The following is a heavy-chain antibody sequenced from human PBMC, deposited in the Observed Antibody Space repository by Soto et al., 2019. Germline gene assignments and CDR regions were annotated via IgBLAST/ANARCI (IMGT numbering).Heavy chain of an antibody. CDR3: ASDGDFWSGSYAFDI. V-gene: IGHV4-4*07. D-gene: IGHD3-3*01. CDR2: IYTSGST. J-gene: IGHJ3*02. CDR1: GGSISSYF. Sequence: QVQLQESGPGLAKPSETLSLTCTVSGGSISSYFWSWIRQPAGKGLEWIGRIYTSGSTNYNPSLKSRVTMSVDTSKNQFSLRLSSVTAADTAVYYCASDGDFWSGSYAFDIWGQGTMVTVSS.